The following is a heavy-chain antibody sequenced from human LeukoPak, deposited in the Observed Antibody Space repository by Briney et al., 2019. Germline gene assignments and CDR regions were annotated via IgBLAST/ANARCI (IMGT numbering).Heavy chain of an antibody. CDR3: ARDARLGYCSSTSCYAYYFDY. V-gene: IGHV3-30*04. D-gene: IGHD2-2*01. CDR2: ISYDGSK. CDR1: GFTFSSYA. Sequence: GRSLRLSCAASGFTFSSYAMHWVRQAPGKGLEWVAVISYDGSKYYADPVKGRFTISRDNSKNTLYLQMNSLRAEDTAVYYCARDARLGYCSSTSCYAYYFDYWGQGTLVTVSS. J-gene: IGHJ4*02.